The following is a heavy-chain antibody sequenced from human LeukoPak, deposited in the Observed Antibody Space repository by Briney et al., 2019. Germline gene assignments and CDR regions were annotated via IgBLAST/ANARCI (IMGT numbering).Heavy chain of an antibody. Sequence: RAGGSLRPSCAASGFTFDDYGMSWVRQAPGKGLEWVSGINWNGGSTGYADSVKGRFTISRDNAKNSLYLQMNSLRAEDTALYYCARDQAYDYGDYWGQGTLVTVSS. J-gene: IGHJ4*02. CDR2: INWNGGST. D-gene: IGHD4-17*01. CDR3: ARDQAYDYGDY. CDR1: GFTFDDYG. V-gene: IGHV3-20*04.